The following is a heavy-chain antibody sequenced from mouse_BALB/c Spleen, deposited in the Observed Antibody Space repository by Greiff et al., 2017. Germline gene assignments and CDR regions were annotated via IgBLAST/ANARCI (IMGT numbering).Heavy chain of an antibody. J-gene: IGHJ2*01. V-gene: IGHV1S56*01. CDR2: IYPGNVNT. Sequence: VMLVESGPELVKPGASVRISCKASGYTFTSYYIHWVKQRPGQGLEWIGWIYPGNVNTKYNEKFKGKATLTADKSSSTAYMQLSSLTSEDSAVYFCARATTVVAPGDYWGQGTTLTVSS. CDR1: GYTFTSYY. CDR3: ARATTVVAPGDY. D-gene: IGHD1-1*01.